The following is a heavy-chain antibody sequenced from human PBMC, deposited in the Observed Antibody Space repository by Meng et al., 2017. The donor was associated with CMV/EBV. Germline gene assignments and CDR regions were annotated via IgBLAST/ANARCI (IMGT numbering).Heavy chain of an antibody. V-gene: IGHV3-48*03. CDR1: GFTFSSYE. Sequence: GGSLRLSCAASGFTFSSYEMNWVRQAPGKGLEWVSYISSSGSTIYYADSVKGRFTISRDNAKNSLYLQMNSLRAEDTAVYYCARDKLPVVPAASGYYYYGMDVWGQGTTVTVSS. D-gene: IGHD2-2*01. CDR3: ARDKLPVVPAASGYYYYGMDV. CDR2: ISSSGSTI. J-gene: IGHJ6*02.